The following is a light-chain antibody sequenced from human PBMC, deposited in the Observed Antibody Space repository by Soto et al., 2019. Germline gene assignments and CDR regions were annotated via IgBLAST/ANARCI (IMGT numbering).Light chain of an antibody. V-gene: IGKV1-39*01. CDR3: QQSYSTPA. CDR2: AAS. J-gene: IGKJ1*01. CDR1: QSISSY. Sequence: DIQMTQSPSSLSASVGDRVTITCRASQSISSYLNWYQQKPGKAPKLLIYAASSLHSGVPSRFSGSGSGTDFTLTISSLQPEDSATYYLQQSYSTPAFGQGTKVEI.